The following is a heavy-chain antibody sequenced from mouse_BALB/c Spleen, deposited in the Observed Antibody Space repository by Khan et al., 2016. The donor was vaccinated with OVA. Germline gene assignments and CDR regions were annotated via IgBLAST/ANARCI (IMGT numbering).Heavy chain of an antibody. Sequence: QVQLKQSGPGLVAPSQSLSITCTISGFSLANYGVHWVRQPLGKGLVWLVVLLSDGTTTYNSAPQSRLIISRDNSKNHVFLKMNSLQTDDTAMYYCARQPYYHYYIMDYWGQGTSGNVSP. D-gene: IGHD2-10*01. J-gene: IGHJ4*01. V-gene: IGHV2-6-1*01. CDR1: GFSLANYG. CDR3: ARQPYYHYYIMDY. CDR2: LLSDGTT.